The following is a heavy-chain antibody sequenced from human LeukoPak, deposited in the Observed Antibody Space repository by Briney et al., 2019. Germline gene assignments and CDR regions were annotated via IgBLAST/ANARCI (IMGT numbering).Heavy chain of an antibody. D-gene: IGHD2-15*01. CDR2: IRYDGSNK. CDR1: GFTFSSYG. V-gene: IGHV3-30*02. Sequence: PGGSLRLSCAASGFTFSSYGMHWVRQAPGKGLEWVAFIRYDGSNKYYADSVKGRFTISRDNSKNTLYLQMNSLRAEDTAVYYCASIVVVVAAADYGGQGTLATVSS. J-gene: IGHJ4*02. CDR3: ASIVVVVAAADY.